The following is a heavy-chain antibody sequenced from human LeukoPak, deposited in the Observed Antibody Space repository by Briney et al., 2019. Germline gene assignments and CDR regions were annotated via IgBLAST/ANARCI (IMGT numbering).Heavy chain of an antibody. Sequence: GASVKVSCKASGYTFTSYDINWVRQATGQGLEWMGWMNPNSGNTGYAQMFQGRVTMTRNTSISTAYMELSSLRSEDTAVYYCARGHCSGGSCYLYYYMDVWGKGTTVTVSS. D-gene: IGHD2-15*01. V-gene: IGHV1-8*01. CDR2: MNPNSGNT. J-gene: IGHJ6*03. CDR3: ARGHCSGGSCYLYYYMDV. CDR1: GYTFTSYD.